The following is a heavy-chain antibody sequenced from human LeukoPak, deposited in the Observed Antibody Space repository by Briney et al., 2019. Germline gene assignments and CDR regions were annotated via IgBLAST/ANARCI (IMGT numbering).Heavy chain of an antibody. CDR2: IYYSGST. CDR1: GGSISSSSYY. Sequence: SETLSLTCTVPGGSISSSSYYWGWIRQPPGKGLEWIGSIYYSGSTYYNPSLKSRVTISVDTSKNQFSLKLSSVTAADTAVYYCARTIVGARRGYFDYWGQGTLVTVSS. CDR3: ARTIVGARRGYFDY. J-gene: IGHJ4*02. V-gene: IGHV4-39*01. D-gene: IGHD1-26*01.